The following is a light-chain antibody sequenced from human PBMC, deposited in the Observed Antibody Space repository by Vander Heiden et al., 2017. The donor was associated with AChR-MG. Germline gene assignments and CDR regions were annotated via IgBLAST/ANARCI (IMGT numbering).Light chain of an antibody. CDR3: QQSDSTPTWT. V-gene: IGKV1-39*01. CDR2: AAS. Sequence: DIQLTQSPSSLAASVGDSVTMTCRASQSISTYLNWYQQKPGKAPNLLIYAASLLQSGVPSRFSGSGYGTNFTLTVSGRQPEDFATFYCQQSDSTPTWTFGQGTKVEIK. J-gene: IGKJ1*01. CDR1: QSISTY.